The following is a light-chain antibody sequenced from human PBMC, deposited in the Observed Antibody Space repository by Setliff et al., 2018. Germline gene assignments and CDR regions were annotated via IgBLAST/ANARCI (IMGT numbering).Light chain of an antibody. Sequence: QSALTQPRSVSGSPGQSVTTSCTGTSSDVGRYNFVSWYQQHPGKAPKLLISDVSHRPSGVSNRFSGSKSGNTASLTISGLQAEDEADYYCSSYTTINTLIFGGGTQLTVL. J-gene: IGLJ2*01. CDR1: SSDVGRYNF. CDR2: DVS. CDR3: SSYTTINTLI. V-gene: IGLV2-14*03.